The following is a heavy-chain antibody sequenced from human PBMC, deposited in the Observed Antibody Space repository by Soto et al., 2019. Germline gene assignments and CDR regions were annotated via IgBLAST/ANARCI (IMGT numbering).Heavy chain of an antibody. J-gene: IGHJ6*02. CDR3: AREIHSGGWYRLGYYGMDV. Sequence: GESLKISCKGSGYSFTSYWIGWVRQMPGKGLEWMGIIYPGDSDTRYSPSFQGQVTISADKSISTAYLQWSSLKASDTAMYYCAREIHSGGWYRLGYYGMDVWGQGTTVTVSS. D-gene: IGHD6-19*01. CDR2: IYPGDSDT. V-gene: IGHV5-51*01. CDR1: GYSFTSYW.